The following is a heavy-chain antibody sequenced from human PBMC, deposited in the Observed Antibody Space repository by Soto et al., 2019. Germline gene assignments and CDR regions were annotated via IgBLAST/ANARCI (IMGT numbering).Heavy chain of an antibody. CDR3: ATGSFVMDV. D-gene: IGHD3-10*01. CDR2: ISGSGGST. J-gene: IGHJ6*03. Sequence: GGSLRLSCTASGFTFSSYAMSWVRQAPGKGLEWVSAISGSGGSTYYADSVKGRFTISRDNAKNTLYLQMNSLRAEDTAVYYCATGSFVMDVWGKGTMVTVSS. CDR1: GFTFSSYA. V-gene: IGHV3-23*01.